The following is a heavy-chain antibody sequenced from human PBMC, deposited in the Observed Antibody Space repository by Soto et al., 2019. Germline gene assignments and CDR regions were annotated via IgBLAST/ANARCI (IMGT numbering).Heavy chain of an antibody. D-gene: IGHD3-22*01. V-gene: IGHV1-69*12. CDR3: ARTYHYDSGSKTCFYYGMDV. CDR1: GGTFDNYA. J-gene: IGHJ6*02. Sequence: QVQLVKSGAEVKKPGSSVKVSCKASGGTFDNYAITWVRQAPGQGLEWMAGIIPMLDSANYAEKFQDRVAVAAELSKSTAYMEVSGLRSEDTAVYYCARTYHYDSGSKTCFYYGMDVWSQGTTVTDSS. CDR2: IIPMLDSA.